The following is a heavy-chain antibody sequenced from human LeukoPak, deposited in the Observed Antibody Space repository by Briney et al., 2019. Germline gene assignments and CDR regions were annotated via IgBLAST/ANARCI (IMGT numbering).Heavy chain of an antibody. CDR3: ARPDDYGGKPAAFDI. D-gene: IGHD4-23*01. Sequence: GESLKISCKASGYTFITYWIGWVRQMPGKGLEWMGIIYPGDSDTRYSPSFQGQVTISAHKSISTAYLHWSSLKASDTAIYYCARPDDYGGKPAAFDIWGQGTLVTVSS. J-gene: IGHJ3*02. CDR2: IYPGDSDT. CDR1: GYTFITYW. V-gene: IGHV5-51*01.